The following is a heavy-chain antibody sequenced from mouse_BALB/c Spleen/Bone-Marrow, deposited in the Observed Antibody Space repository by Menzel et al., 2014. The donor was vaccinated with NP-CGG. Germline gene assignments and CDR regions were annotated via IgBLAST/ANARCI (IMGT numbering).Heavy chain of an antibody. CDR1: GFSLTSDG. J-gene: IGHJ4*01. Sequence: QVQLQQSGPGLVQPSQSLSITCTVSGFSLTSDGIHWVRQSPRKGLEWLGVIWSGGSTDYNEAFTSRLNISKDNSKSQVFFTMNSLQADDTTIYYCARNGHYYAMDFWGQGTSVTVSS. CDR2: IWSGGST. V-gene: IGHV2-2*01. CDR3: ARNGHYYAMDF.